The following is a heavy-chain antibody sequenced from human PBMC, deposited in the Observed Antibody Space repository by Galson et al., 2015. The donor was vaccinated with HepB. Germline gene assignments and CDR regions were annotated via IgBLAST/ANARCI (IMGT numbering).Heavy chain of an antibody. V-gene: IGHV3-30-3*01. Sequence: SLRLSCAASGFTFSSYAMHWVRRAPGKGLEWVAVISYDGSNKYYADSVKGRFTISRDNSKNTLYLQMNSLRAEDTAVYYCAKGASYGYLNYFDYWGQGTLVTVSS. CDR3: AKGASYGYLNYFDY. CDR1: GFTFSSYA. CDR2: ISYDGSNK. J-gene: IGHJ4*02. D-gene: IGHD5-18*01.